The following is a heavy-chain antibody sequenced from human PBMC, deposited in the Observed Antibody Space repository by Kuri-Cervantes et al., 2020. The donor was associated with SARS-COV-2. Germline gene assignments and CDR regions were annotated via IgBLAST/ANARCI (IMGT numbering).Heavy chain of an antibody. J-gene: IGHJ1*01. Sequence: ASVKVSCKASGYTFTSYYMHWVRQAPGQGLEWMGWISAYNGNTNYAQKLQGRVTMTTDTSTSTAYMELRSLRSDDTAVYYCARVRTYCSSTXXYTGYFQHWGQGTLVTVSS. D-gene: IGHD2-2*02. V-gene: IGHV1-18*04. CDR1: GYTFTSYY. CDR2: ISAYNGNT. CDR3: ARVRTYCSSTXXYTGYFQH.